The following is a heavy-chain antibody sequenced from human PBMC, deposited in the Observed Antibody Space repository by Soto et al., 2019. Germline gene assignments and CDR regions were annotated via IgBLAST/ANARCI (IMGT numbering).Heavy chain of an antibody. J-gene: IGHJ6*02. D-gene: IGHD6-13*01. Sequence: PSETLSLTCAVSGGSISSSNWWSWVRQPPGKGLEWIGEIYHSGSTNYNPSLKSRVTISVDKSKNQFSLKLSSVTAADTAVYYCARRGSSSWYYYYGMDVWGQGTTVTV. V-gene: IGHV4-4*02. CDR3: ARRGSSSWYYYYGMDV. CDR1: GGSISSSNW. CDR2: IYHSGST.